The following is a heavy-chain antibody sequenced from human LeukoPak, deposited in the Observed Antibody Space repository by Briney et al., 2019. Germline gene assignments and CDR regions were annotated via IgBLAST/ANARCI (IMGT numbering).Heavy chain of an antibody. J-gene: IGHJ4*02. CDR1: GYSISSGYY. CDR3: ARLPLDGDYDY. CDR2: IYHSGST. Sequence: SETLSLTCAVSGYSISSGYYWGWIRQPPGKGLEWIGNIYHSGSTYYNPSLRSRVTISVDTSKNQFSLKLSSVTAADTAVYYCARLPLDGDYDYWGQGTLVTVSS. V-gene: IGHV4-38-2*01. D-gene: IGHD4-17*01.